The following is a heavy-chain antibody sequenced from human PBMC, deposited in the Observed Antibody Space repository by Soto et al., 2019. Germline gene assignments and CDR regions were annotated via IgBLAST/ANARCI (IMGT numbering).Heavy chain of an antibody. CDR2: IYYSGST. Sequence: PSETLSLTCTVSGGSISSYYWSWIRQPPGKGLEWIAYIYYSGSTSYNPSLKSRVTISVDTSKNQFSLMLSSVTAADTAVYYCARLGTSDAFDIWGQGTMVTVSS. CDR1: GGSISSYY. J-gene: IGHJ3*02. D-gene: IGHD7-27*01. V-gene: IGHV4-59*08. CDR3: ARLGTSDAFDI.